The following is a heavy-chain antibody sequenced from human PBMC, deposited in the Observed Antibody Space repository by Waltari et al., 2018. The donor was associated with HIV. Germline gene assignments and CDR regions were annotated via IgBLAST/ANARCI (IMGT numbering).Heavy chain of an antibody. CDR2: ISSSSSYI. CDR1: GFTFSSYS. Sequence: EVQLVESGGGLVKPGGSLRLSCAASGFTFSSYSMNWVRQAPGKGLEWVSSISSSSSYIYYADSVKGRFTISRDNAKNSLYLQMNSLRAEDTAVYYCAREMGGFDVVVPAAMGGMDVWGQGTTVTVSS. CDR3: AREMGGFDVVVPAAMGGMDV. V-gene: IGHV3-21*01. D-gene: IGHD2-2*01. J-gene: IGHJ6*02.